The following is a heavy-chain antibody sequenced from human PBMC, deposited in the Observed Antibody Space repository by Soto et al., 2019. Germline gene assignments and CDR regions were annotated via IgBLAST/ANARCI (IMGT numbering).Heavy chain of an antibody. CDR2: IIPLFRTP. J-gene: IGHJ6*02. V-gene: IGHV1-69*12. Sequence: QVQLVQSGAEMKEPGSSVKVSCKTSGGTFSSSAISWLRQAPGQGLEWMGGIIPLFRTPDYAQKFQGRVTIAADESTSTAYMELSSQRSEAAAVYYCARDNDRLQLGGNYYYILDVWGQGTTITVSS. CDR3: ARDNDRLQLGGNYYYILDV. D-gene: IGHD4-4*01. CDR1: GGTFSSSA.